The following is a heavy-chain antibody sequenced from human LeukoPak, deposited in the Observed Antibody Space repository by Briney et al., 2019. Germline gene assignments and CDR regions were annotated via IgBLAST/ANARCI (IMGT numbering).Heavy chain of an antibody. Sequence: GGSLRLSCGASGFTVSRNYMSWVRQAQGKGLEWVSVIYSGGSTNYADSVKGRFTIPRDNSKNTLYLQMNSLRAEDTAVYYCARSSVKGPVPLDYWGQGTLVTVSS. V-gene: IGHV3-53*01. CDR2: IYSGGST. J-gene: IGHJ4*02. D-gene: IGHD1-1*01. CDR3: ARSSVKGPVPLDY. CDR1: GFTVSRNY.